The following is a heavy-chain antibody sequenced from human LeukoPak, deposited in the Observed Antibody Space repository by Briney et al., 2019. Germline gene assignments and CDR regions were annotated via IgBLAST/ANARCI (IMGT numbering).Heavy chain of an antibody. CDR2: INHSGST. Sequence: SETLSLTCTVSGGSISSYYWSWIRQPPGKGLEWIGEINHSGSTNYNPSLKSRVTISVDTSKNQFSPKLSSVTAADTAVYYCARRVGPNGSGSYYNFIRVYYMDVWGKGTTVTISS. CDR3: ARRVGPNGSGSYYNFIRVYYMDV. CDR1: GGSISSYY. J-gene: IGHJ6*03. D-gene: IGHD3-10*01. V-gene: IGHV4-34*01.